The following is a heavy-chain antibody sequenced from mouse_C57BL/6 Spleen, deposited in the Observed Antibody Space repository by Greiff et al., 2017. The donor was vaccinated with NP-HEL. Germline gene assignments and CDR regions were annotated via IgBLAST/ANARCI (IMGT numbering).Heavy chain of an antibody. CDR2: IYPGDGDT. J-gene: IGHJ4*01. CDR3: ARRDDGYAMDY. V-gene: IGHV1-80*01. D-gene: IGHD2-3*01. CDR1: GYAFSSYW. Sequence: QVQLQQSGAELVKPGASVKISCKASGYAFSSYWMNWVKQRPGKGLEWIGQIYPGDGDTNYNGKFKGKATLTADKSSSTADMQLSSLTSEDSAVYFYARRDDGYAMDYWGQGTSVTVSS.